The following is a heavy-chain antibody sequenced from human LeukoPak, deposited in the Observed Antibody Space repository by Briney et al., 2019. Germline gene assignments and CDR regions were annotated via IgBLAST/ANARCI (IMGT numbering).Heavy chain of an antibody. V-gene: IGHV1-2*02. J-gene: IGHJ4*02. CDR3: ARDNVDYDILTGHPHYFDH. Sequence: GASVKVSCKASGYTFTGYYMHWVRQAPGQGLEWMGWINPNSGGTNYAQKFQGRVTMTRDTSISTAYMELSRLRSDDTAVYYCARDNVDYDILTGHPHYFDHWGQGTLVTVSS. CDR1: GYTFTGYY. D-gene: IGHD3-9*01. CDR2: INPNSGGT.